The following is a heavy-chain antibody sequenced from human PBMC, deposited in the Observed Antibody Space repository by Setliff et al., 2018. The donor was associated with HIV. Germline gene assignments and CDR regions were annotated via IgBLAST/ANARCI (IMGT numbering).Heavy chain of an antibody. CDR3: SSKVHCNNGVCLDAFDF. J-gene: IGHJ3*01. D-gene: IGHD2-8*01. V-gene: IGHV1-2*02. CDR1: GYTFTAYY. CDR2: INPNSGGT. Sequence: ASVKVSCKASGYTFTAYYIHWVRQAPGQGLEWMGWINPNSGGTNYAQKFQGRVTMTRDTSISTAYMELSRLRSDDTAFYYCSSKVHCNNGVCLDAFDFWGQGTMVTVSS.